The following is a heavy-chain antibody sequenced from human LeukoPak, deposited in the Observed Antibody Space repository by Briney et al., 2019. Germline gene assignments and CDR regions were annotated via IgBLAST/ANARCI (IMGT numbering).Heavy chain of an antibody. CDR3: ARDLAAAGPFDY. D-gene: IGHD6-13*01. CDR2: IIPILGIA. V-gene: IGHV1-69*04. CDR1: GGTFSSYA. J-gene: IGHJ4*02. Sequence: SVKVSCKASGGTFSSYAISWVRQAPGQGLEWMGRIIPILGIANYAQKFQGRVTITADKSTSTAYMELSSLRSEDTAVYYCARDLAAAGPFDYWGQGTLVTVSS.